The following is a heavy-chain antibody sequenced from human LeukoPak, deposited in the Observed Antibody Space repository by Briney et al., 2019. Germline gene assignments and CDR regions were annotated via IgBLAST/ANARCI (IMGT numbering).Heavy chain of an antibody. J-gene: IGHJ4*02. CDR3: ARDHSSSWSAFDY. CDR1: GFTFGSYA. V-gene: IGHV3-30-3*01. CDR2: ISYDGSNK. D-gene: IGHD6-13*01. Sequence: PGGSLRLSCAASGFTFGSYAMHWVRQAPGKGLEWVAVISYDGSNKYYADSVKGRFTISRDNSKNTLYLQMNSLRAEDTAVYYCARDHSSSWSAFDYWGQGTLVTVSS.